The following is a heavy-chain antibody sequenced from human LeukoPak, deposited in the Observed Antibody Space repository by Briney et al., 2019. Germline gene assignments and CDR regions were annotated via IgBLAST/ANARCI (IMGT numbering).Heavy chain of an antibody. Sequence: SETLSLTCTVSGGSISSYYWSWIRQPAGKGLEWIGRIYTSGSTNYNPSLKSRVTMSVDTSKNQFSLKLSSVTAADTAVYYCARAGKEYSSGWYISAHFSYYYMDVWGKGTTVTISS. D-gene: IGHD6-19*01. V-gene: IGHV4-4*07. J-gene: IGHJ6*03. CDR3: ARAGKEYSSGWYISAHFSYYYMDV. CDR2: IYTSGST. CDR1: GGSISSYY.